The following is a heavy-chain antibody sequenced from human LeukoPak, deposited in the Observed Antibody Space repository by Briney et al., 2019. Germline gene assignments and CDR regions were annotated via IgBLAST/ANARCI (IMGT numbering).Heavy chain of an antibody. J-gene: IGHJ4*02. Sequence: GASVKVSCTASGYTFTSYGISWVRQAPGQGLEWMGWISAYNGNTNYAQKLQGRVTMTTDTSTSTAYMELRSLRSDDTAVYYCARVPEDVYYDSSAYYFDYWGQGTLVTVSS. V-gene: IGHV1-18*01. CDR3: ARVPEDVYYDSSAYYFDY. CDR1: GYTFTSYG. D-gene: IGHD3-22*01. CDR2: ISAYNGNT.